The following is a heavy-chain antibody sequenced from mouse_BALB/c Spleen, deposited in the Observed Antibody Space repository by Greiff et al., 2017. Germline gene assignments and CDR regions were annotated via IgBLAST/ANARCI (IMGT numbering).Heavy chain of an antibody. CDR3: AREGGNYGSFAY. J-gene: IGHJ3*01. CDR1: GYTFTSYW. V-gene: IGHV1-87*01. CDR2: IYPGDGDT. Sequence: QVQLQQSGAELARPGASVKLSCKASGYTFTSYWMQWVKQRPGQGLEWIGAIYPGDGDTRYTQKFKGKATLTADKSSSTAYMQLSSLASEDSAVYYCAREGGNYGSFAYWGQGTLVTVSA. D-gene: IGHD2-1*01.